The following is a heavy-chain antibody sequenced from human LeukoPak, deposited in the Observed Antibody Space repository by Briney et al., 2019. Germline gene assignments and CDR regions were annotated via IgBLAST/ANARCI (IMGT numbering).Heavy chain of an antibody. Sequence: GGSLRLSCAASGFTFSSYAMSWVRQAPGKGLEWVSAISSGGGTIYYAASVKGRFTISRDNSKNTLYLQMNSLRAEDTAVYYCAKVMGSSSSTAYFAFWGQGTLVTVSS. CDR3: AKVMGSSSSTAYFAF. J-gene: IGHJ4*02. V-gene: IGHV3-23*01. CDR1: GFTFSSYA. D-gene: IGHD6-6*01. CDR2: ISSGGGTI.